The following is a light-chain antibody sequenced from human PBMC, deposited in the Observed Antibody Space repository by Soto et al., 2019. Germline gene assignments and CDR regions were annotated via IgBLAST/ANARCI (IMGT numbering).Light chain of an antibody. CDR1: SSDVGVYNY. Sequence: QSVLTQPASVSGSPGQSITISCTGTSSDVGVYNYVSWYQQHPGKAPKLMIYEVINRPSGVSNRFSGSKSGNTASLTISGLQAEDEADSYCSSYTSSDTLVFGTGTKVTVL. V-gene: IGLV2-14*01. CDR3: SSYTSSDTLV. CDR2: EVI. J-gene: IGLJ1*01.